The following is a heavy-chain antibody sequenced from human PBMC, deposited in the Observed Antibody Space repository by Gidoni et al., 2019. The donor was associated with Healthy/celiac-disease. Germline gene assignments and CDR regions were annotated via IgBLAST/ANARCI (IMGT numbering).Heavy chain of an antibody. D-gene: IGHD2-21*01. J-gene: IGHJ6*02. V-gene: IGHV3-15*01. CDR2: IKSKTDGGTT. CDR1: GFPSSNPW. CDR3: TTPYCGGDCYSDYYYYGMDV. Sequence: EVQLVESGGGLVKPGGSLSLPCAASGFPSSNPWRSWVRQAPGKGLEWVGRIKSKTDGGTTDYAAPVKGRFTISRDDSKNTLYLQMNSLKTEDTAVYYCTTPYCGGDCYSDYYYYGMDVWGQGTTVTVSS.